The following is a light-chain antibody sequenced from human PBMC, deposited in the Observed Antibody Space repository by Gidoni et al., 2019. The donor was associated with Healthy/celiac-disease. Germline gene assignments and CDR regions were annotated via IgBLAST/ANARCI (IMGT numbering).Light chain of an antibody. CDR3: CSYAGSVV. V-gene: IGLV2-11*01. CDR1: SSDVCGYTY. Sequence: QSALTQPRSVAGTPGQSFTISCTGTSSDVCGYTYVSLHQQNPGKAPKLMIYDVSTRPSGVPDRFSGSKSGNTASLTISGLQAEDEADYYCCSYAGSVVFGGGTRLTVL. J-gene: IGLJ2*01. CDR2: DVS.